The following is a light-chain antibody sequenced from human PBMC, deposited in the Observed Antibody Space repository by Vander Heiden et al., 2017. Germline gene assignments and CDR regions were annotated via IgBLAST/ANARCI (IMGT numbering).Light chain of an antibody. Sequence: QSALTQPPSASGSPGQSVTISCTGTSSDVGGYHYVSWYQQHPGKAPILMIYEVSKRPSGVPDRFSGSKSGTTASLTVSGLQAEDEADYYCSSYAGSNKGVFGGGTKLTGL. V-gene: IGLV2-8*01. CDR3: SSYAGSNKGV. CDR2: EVS. J-gene: IGLJ2*01. CDR1: SSDVGGYHY.